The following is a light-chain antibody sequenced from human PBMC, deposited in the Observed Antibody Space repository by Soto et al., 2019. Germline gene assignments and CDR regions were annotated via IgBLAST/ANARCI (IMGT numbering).Light chain of an antibody. CDR1: SSNIGSNY. Sequence: QAVVTQPPSASGTPGQRVTISCSGSSSNIGSNYVYWYQQLPGTAPKLLIYRNNQGPSGVPDRFSGSKSGTSASLAISGLRSEDEADYYCAAWDDSLVFGGGTKLTVL. V-gene: IGLV1-47*01. J-gene: IGLJ2*01. CDR2: RNN. CDR3: AAWDDSLV.